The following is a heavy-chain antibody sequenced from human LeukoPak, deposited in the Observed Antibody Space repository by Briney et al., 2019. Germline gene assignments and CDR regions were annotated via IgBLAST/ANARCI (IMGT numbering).Heavy chain of an antibody. CDR2: IIPIFGTA. V-gene: IGHV1-69*01. D-gene: IGHD2-15*01. CDR3: ARVMYCSGGSCYSGGFGWFDP. CDR1: GGTFSSYV. J-gene: IGHJ5*02. Sequence: SVKVSCKASGGTFSSYVISWVRQAPGQGLEWMGGIIPIFGTANYAQKFQGRVTITADESTSTAYMELGSLRSEDTAVYYCARVMYCSGGSCYSGGFGWFDPWGQGTLVTVSS.